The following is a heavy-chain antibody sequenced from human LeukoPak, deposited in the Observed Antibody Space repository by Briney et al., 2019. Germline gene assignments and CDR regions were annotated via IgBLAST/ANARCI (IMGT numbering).Heavy chain of an antibody. CDR1: GFTFSSYW. D-gene: IGHD6-19*01. Sequence: GGSLRLSCAASGFTFSSYWMHWVRQAPGKGLQWVAFIRYDGSNKYYADSVKGRFTISRDNSKNTLYLQLNSLRAEDTAVYYCATQMSSGWYSGLDYWGQGTLVTVSS. V-gene: IGHV3-30*02. CDR2: IRYDGSNK. CDR3: ATQMSSGWYSGLDY. J-gene: IGHJ4*02.